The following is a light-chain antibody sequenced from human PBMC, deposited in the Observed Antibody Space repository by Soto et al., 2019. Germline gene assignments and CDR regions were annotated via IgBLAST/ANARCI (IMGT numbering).Light chain of an antibody. CDR1: QGISSW. CDR3: QQANRFPLA. J-gene: IGKJ4*01. V-gene: IGKV1-12*01. Sequence: DIQMTQSPSSVSASVGDRVSITCRASQGISSWLAWYQQKPGRAPKLLIYTGSSLQSGVPSRFSGTGSGTDFTLHIRSLQREDVATFYCQQANRFPLAFGGGTKVEIK. CDR2: TGS.